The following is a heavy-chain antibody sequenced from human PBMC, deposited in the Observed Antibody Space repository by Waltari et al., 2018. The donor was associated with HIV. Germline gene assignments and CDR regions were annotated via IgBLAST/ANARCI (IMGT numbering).Heavy chain of an antibody. CDR1: GGSFNDYH. CDR2: INHNGRA. CDR3: ARASLLNLDPHYFDQ. V-gene: IGHV4-34*02. Sequence: QQWGAGLLKASETLSLTFAGHGGSFNDYHWTLIRQFPGEGLEWIGEINHNGRANYNPSLKSRLTMSVGISKNHFSLNLSSVTAAYTAIYYCARASLLNLDPHYFDQWGQGTQVTVYS. D-gene: IGHD2-2*01. J-gene: IGHJ4*02.